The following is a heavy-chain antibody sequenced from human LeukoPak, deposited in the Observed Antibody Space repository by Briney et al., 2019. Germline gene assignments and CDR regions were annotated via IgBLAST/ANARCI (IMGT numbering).Heavy chain of an antibody. CDR2: IYHSGST. V-gene: IGHV4-30-2*01. J-gene: IGHJ4*02. CDR3: ARAPLRGFGELAFDY. Sequence: NTSQTLSLTCAVSGVSISSGGYYWSWIRQPPGKGLEWIGYIYHSGSTYYNPSLKSRVTISVDRSKNQFSLKLSSVTAADTAVYYCARAPLRGFGELAFDYWGQGTLVTVSS. CDR1: GVSISSGGYY. D-gene: IGHD3-10*01.